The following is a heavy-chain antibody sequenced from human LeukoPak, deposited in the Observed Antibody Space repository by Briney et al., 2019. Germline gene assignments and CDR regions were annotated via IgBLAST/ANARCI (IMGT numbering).Heavy chain of an antibody. CDR3: ARELITMIGGGLDY. V-gene: IGHV3-48*02. Sequence: GGSLRLSCAASGFTVSSIYMNWVRQAPGKGLEWVSYISSSSSTIYYADSVKGRFTISRDNAKNSLYLQMNSLRDEDTAVYYCARELITMIGGGLDYWGQGTLVTVSS. CDR1: GFTVSSIY. D-gene: IGHD3-22*01. CDR2: ISSSSSTI. J-gene: IGHJ4*02.